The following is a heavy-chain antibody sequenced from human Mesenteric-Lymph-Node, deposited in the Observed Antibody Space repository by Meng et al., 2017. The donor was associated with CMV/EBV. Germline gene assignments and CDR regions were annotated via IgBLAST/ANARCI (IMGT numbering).Heavy chain of an antibody. J-gene: IGHJ6*02. CDR3: ARDQDSSTWYGFDYYGMDV. CDR2: IRKDGSDK. Sequence: GGSLRLSCAASGFSFSKLGMHWVRQAPGKGLDWLAFIRKDGSDKYYADSVKGRFTISRDNSKNTLYLQMNSLRAEDTAVYFCARDQDSSTWYGFDYYGMDVWGQGTTVTVSS. V-gene: IGHV3-30*02. CDR1: GFSFSKLG. D-gene: IGHD6-13*01.